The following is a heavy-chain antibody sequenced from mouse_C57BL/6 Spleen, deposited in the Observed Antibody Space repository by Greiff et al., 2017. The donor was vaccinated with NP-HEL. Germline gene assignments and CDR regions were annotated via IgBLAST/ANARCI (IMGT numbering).Heavy chain of an antibody. Sequence: EVKLVESGGDLVKPGGSLKLSCAASGFTFSSYGMSWVRQTPDKRLEWVATISSGGSYTYYPDSVKGRFTISRDNAKNTLYLQMSSLKSEDTAMYYCARERGLLDHYWYFDVWGTGTTVTVSS. CDR3: ARERGLLDHYWYFDV. CDR1: GFTFSSYG. J-gene: IGHJ1*03. V-gene: IGHV5-6*02. D-gene: IGHD3-1*01. CDR2: ISSGGSYT.